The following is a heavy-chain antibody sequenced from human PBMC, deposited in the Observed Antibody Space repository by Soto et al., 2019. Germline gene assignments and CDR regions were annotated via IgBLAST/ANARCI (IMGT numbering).Heavy chain of an antibody. CDR2: IHCDDDK. J-gene: IGHJ5*02. V-gene: IGHV2-5*02. Sequence: QITLKESGPTLVRPTQTLTLSCTLSGFSLSTTGVGGGWIRQPPGKALEWLGLIHCDDDKRYSPSLNSRLTLTKDSSENDVILTLTNMAPVDIARHYCAHRLRYYGLGRERASYFDPWGQGTLVTVSS. D-gene: IGHD3-10*01. CDR1: GFSLSTTGVG. CDR3: AHRLRYYGLGRERASYFDP.